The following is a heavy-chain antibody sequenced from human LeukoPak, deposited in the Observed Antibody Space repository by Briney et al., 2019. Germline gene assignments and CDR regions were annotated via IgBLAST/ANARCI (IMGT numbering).Heavy chain of an antibody. CDR3: ARNYESGYSIGP. CDR1: GGSINSIYW. D-gene: IGHD3-3*01. J-gene: IGHJ5*02. CDR2: IQHSGNI. Sequence: SETLSLTCTVSGGSINSIYWWSWVRQPPGKGLEWIGEIQHSGNINYNLSLKSRVTISADKSKNQFSLTVTSVTAADTAIYYCARNYESGYSIGPWGQGTLVTVSS. V-gene: IGHV4-4*02.